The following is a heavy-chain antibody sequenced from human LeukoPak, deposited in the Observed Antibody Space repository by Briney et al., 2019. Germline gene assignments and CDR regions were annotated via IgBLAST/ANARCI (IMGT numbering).Heavy chain of an antibody. Sequence: SETLSLTCTVSGGSISSYYWSWIRQPPGKGLEWIGYISYTGSTNYNPSLKSRVTISVDTSKNQFSLNLTSVTAADTAVYYCARHLYYDSTGSNFDYWGQGTLLTVSS. J-gene: IGHJ4*02. D-gene: IGHD3-22*01. CDR3: ARHLYYDSTGSNFDY. V-gene: IGHV4-59*08. CDR2: ISYTGST. CDR1: GGSISSYY.